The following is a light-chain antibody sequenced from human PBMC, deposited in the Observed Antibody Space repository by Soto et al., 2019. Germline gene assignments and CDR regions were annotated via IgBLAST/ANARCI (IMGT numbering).Light chain of an antibody. V-gene: IGLV1-44*01. Sequence: QSVLAQPPSASGTPGQRVTISCSGSISNIGNNGVNSYKQLRSPAPGAAPELPIYFNDQRPSGVPDRLSGSKSGTSASLAISGLQSEDEADYYCAAWDDSLNGVVFGGGTKLTVL. CDR2: FND. CDR3: AAWDDSLNGVV. J-gene: IGLJ2*01. CDR1: ISNIGNNG.